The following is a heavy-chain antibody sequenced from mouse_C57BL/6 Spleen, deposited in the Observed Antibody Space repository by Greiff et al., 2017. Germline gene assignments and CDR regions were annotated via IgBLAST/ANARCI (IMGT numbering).Heavy chain of an antibody. CDR1: GFTFSDYG. V-gene: IGHV5-17*01. D-gene: IGHD1-1*01. Sequence: VQLQESGGGLVKPGGSLKLSCAASGFTFSDYGMHWVRPAPEKGLAWVAYISSGSSTIYYADTVKGRFTISRDNAKNTLFLHTPRLRSEYTAMYYCAIHYYGSSPDYFDYWGQGTTLTVSS. J-gene: IGHJ2*01. CDR2: ISSGSSTI. CDR3: AIHYYGSSPDYFDY.